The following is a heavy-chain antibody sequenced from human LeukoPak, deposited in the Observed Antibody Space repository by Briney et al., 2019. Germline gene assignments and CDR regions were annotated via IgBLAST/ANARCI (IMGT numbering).Heavy chain of an antibody. V-gene: IGHV4-34*01. Sequence: SETLSLTCAVYGGSFSGYYWSWIRQPPGKGLEWIGEINHSGSTNYNPSLKSRVTISVDTSKNQFSLKLSSVTAADTAVYYCARVRGAYTYYDLWSGYNIWFDPWGQGTLVTVSS. CDR3: ARVRGAYTYYDLWSGYNIWFDP. CDR2: INHSGST. D-gene: IGHD3-3*01. J-gene: IGHJ5*02. CDR1: GGSFSGYY.